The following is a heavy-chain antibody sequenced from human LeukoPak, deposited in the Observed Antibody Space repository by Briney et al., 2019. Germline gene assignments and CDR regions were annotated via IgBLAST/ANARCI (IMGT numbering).Heavy chain of an antibody. CDR1: GGSISSGGYY. V-gene: IGHV4-31*03. CDR2: IYYRGTT. CDR3: ARGADYGGNSVPFDY. Sequence: SQTLSLTCTVSGGSISSGGYYWGWIRQQPGKGLEWIGYIYYRGTTYYNPSLKSRVSISLDTSKSQVSLKLTSVTAADTAVYYCARGADYGGNSVPFDYWGQGTLVTVSS. J-gene: IGHJ4*02. D-gene: IGHD4-23*01.